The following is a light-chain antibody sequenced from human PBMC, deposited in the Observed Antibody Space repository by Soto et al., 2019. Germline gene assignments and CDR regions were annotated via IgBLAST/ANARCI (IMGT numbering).Light chain of an antibody. V-gene: IGKV3-11*01. Sequence: EIVLTQSPATLSLSPGESATLSCRASQSVNRYLAWYQQKPGQAPRLLIYDASTRVTGIPARFSGSGSGTDFTLTISSLEPEDFVVYYCQQYSRSPLTFGGGTKVEIK. CDR2: DAS. J-gene: IGKJ4*01. CDR3: QQYSRSPLT. CDR1: QSVNRY.